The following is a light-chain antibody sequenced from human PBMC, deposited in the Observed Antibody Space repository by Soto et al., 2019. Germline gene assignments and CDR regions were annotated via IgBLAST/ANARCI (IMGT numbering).Light chain of an antibody. CDR2: DAY. V-gene: IGKV3-11*01. CDR1: QSVSSN. Sequence: IVLTQSPCTLSLYTGERATLSCRASQSVSSNLAWYQQKPGQAPRLLIYDAYNRATGIPPRFSGSGSGTDFTLTISSLEPEDSAVYYCQQRHMWPITFGQGTRLEIK. J-gene: IGKJ5*01. CDR3: QQRHMWPIT.